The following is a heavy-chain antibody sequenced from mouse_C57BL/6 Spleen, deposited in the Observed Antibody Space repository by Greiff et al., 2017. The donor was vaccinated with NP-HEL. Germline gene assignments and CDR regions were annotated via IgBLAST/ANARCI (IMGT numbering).Heavy chain of an antibody. V-gene: IGHV1-53*01. J-gene: IGHJ4*01. D-gene: IGHD2-4*01. CDR2: INPSNGGT. CDR3: ARSFYYDYDGNYYAMDY. Sequence: QVQLQQPGTELVKPGASVKLSCKASGYTFTSYWMHWVKQRPGQGLEWIGNINPSNGGTNYNEKFKSKATLTVDKSSSTAYMQLSSLTSEDSAVYYCARSFYYDYDGNYYAMDYWGQGTSVTVSS. CDR1: GYTFTSYW.